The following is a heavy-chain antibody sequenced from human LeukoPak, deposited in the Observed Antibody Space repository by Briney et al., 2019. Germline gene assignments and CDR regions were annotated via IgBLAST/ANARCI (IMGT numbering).Heavy chain of an antibody. Sequence: MSSETLSLTCTVSGGSMISGSYYWNWIRQPAGKGLEWIGHIYGSGSTNYNPSLKSRVTISEDTSKNQFSLNLSAVTAADTAVYYCARDRFCSSPTCYHSGRDYYYMDVWGKGTTVTVSS. J-gene: IGHJ6*03. CDR2: IYGSGST. CDR3: ARDRFCSSPTCYHSGRDYYYMDV. CDR1: GGSMISGSYY. D-gene: IGHD2-2*01. V-gene: IGHV4-61*09.